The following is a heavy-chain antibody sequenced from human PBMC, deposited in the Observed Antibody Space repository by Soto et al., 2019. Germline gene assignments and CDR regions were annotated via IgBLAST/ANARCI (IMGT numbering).Heavy chain of an antibody. V-gene: IGHV3-30-3*01. CDR1: GFTFSTYA. CDR2: ISYDGNNK. Sequence: PGGSLRLSCAASGFTFSTYAMEWVRQAPGKGLDWVALISYDGNNKYYADSVRGRFTISRGNSKNTLYLQMNTLRPEDTALYFCARPVEPFYYYGMDVWGQGTTVTV. CDR3: ARPVEPFYYYGMDV. J-gene: IGHJ6*02.